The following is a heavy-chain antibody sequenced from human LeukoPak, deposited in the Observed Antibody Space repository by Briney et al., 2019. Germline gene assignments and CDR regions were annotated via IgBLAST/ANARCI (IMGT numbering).Heavy chain of an antibody. V-gene: IGHV5-51*01. CDR3: ASATVWFGELFAFDI. Sequence: HGESLKISCKGSGYSFTSYWIGWVRQMPGKGLEWMGIIYPGDSDTRYSPSFQGQVTISADKSISTAYLQWSSLKASDTAMYYCASATVWFGELFAFDIWGQGTMVTVSS. CDR2: IYPGDSDT. J-gene: IGHJ3*02. D-gene: IGHD3-10*01. CDR1: GYSFTSYW.